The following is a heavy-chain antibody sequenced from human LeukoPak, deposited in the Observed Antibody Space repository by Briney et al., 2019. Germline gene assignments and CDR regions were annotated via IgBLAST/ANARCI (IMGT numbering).Heavy chain of an antibody. Sequence: SETLSLTCTVFGDSIISSSHYWGWIRQPPGKGLEWIGSIYYSGSTHFNPSLQSRVTMSVDASKNQFPLKLSSVTAADTAGYYCARHWTGYYYYGMDVWGQGTTVTVSS. CDR1: GDSIISSSHY. CDR3: ARHWTGYYYYGMDV. D-gene: IGHD3/OR15-3a*01. J-gene: IGHJ6*02. V-gene: IGHV4-39*01. CDR2: IYYSGST.